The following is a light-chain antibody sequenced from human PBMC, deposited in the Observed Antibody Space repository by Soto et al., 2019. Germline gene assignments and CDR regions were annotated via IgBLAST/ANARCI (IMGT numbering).Light chain of an antibody. J-gene: IGKJ4*01. CDR3: QRFNSYPLT. V-gene: IGKV1-13*02. CDR1: QGISSA. CDR2: DAS. Sequence: AIPLTQSPSSLSASVGDRVTITCRASQGISSALAWYRQQPGKAPNLLIYDASTLESGVPSRFSGSGSGTDFTLTISSLQPEDFATYYCQRFNSYPLTFGGGTKVEIK.